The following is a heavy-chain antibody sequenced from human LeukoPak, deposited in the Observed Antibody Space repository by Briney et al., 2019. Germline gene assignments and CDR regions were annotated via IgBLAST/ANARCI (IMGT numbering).Heavy chain of an antibody. Sequence: QPGGSLKLSCAASGFTFISYGMPGARKAPAKGLGGVAVICYDGSNKYYADSVKGRFTISRDNSKNTLYLQMNSLRAEDTAVYYCARSYYYDSSVGAFDIWGQGTMVTVSS. V-gene: IGHV3-33*01. D-gene: IGHD3-22*01. J-gene: IGHJ3*02. CDR3: ARSYYYDSSVGAFDI. CDR1: GFTFISYG. CDR2: ICYDGSNK.